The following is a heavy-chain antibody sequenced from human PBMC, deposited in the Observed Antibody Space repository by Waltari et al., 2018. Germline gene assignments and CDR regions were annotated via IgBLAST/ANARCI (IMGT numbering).Heavy chain of an antibody. D-gene: IGHD5-12*01. CDR1: GFTFSSYA. J-gene: IGHJ4*02. V-gene: IGHV3-30-3*01. CDR3: ARDSKWLRSTGSFDY. Sequence: QVQLVESGGGVVQPGRSLRLSCAASGFTFSSYAMHWVRQAPGKGLEWVAVISYDGSNKYYADSVKGRFTIARDNSKNTLYLQMNSLRAEDTAVYYCARDSKWLRSTGSFDYWGQGTLVTVSS. CDR2: ISYDGSNK.